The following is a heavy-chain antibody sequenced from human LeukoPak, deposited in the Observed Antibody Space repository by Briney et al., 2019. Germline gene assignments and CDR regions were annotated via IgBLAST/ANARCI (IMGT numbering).Heavy chain of an antibody. CDR2: IIPIFGTA. J-gene: IGHJ4*02. V-gene: IGHV1-69*06. CDR1: GGTFSSYA. Sequence: GASVKVSCKASGGTFSSYAISWVRQAPGQGLEWMGGIIPIFGTANYAQKFQGRVTITADKSTSTAYMELSSLRSEDTAVYYCARAGYSYGHLYFDYWGQGTLVTVSS. CDR3: ARAGYSYGHLYFDY. D-gene: IGHD5-18*01.